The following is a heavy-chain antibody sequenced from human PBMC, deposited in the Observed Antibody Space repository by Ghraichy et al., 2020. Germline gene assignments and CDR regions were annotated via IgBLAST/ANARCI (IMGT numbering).Heavy chain of an antibody. V-gene: IGHV4-34*01. J-gene: IGHJ4*02. Sequence: SETLSLTCAVYGGPFSGYYWSWIRQPPGKGLEWIREIDHSGSTKYNPSLKSRVTISVDTSKKQFSLKLSSVTAADTAVYYCARDYDGDLHYWGQGTLVTVSS. CDR3: ARDYDGDLHY. CDR2: IDHSGST. D-gene: IGHD4-17*01. CDR1: GGPFSGYY.